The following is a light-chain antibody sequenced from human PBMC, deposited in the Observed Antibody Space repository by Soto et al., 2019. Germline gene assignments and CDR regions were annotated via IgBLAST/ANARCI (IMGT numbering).Light chain of an antibody. CDR2: GAS. V-gene: IGKV3-15*01. CDR3: QQYTNWPPMYT. J-gene: IGKJ5*01. CDR1: QSVGGT. Sequence: EIVMTHSPATLSVSPGERATLFCRASQSVGGTLACYQQMPGQAPRLVIYGASTRATGVPARFSGSGSGTEFTLTISSLQCDDFAVYYCQQYTNWPPMYTFGQGTRLEIK.